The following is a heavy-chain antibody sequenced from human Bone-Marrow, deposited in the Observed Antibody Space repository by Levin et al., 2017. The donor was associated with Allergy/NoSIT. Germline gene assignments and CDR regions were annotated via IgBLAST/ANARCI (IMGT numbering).Heavy chain of an antibody. V-gene: IGHV3-53*01. CDR1: GFTVSGHY. D-gene: IGHD4-23*01. Sequence: HPGGSLRLSCAASGFTVSGHYMAWIRQAPGKGLEWVSIIYFGGTTYYADSVEGRFTISTDNSDNTLSLQMNSLRAEDTAVYYCARALRWHFDYWGQGTLVTVSS. CDR3: ARALRWHFDY. CDR2: IYFGGTT. J-gene: IGHJ4*02.